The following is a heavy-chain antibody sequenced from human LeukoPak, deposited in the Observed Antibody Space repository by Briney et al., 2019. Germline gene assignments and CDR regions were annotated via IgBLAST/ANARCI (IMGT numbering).Heavy chain of an antibody. D-gene: IGHD2-15*01. V-gene: IGHV3-7*01. J-gene: IGHJ5*02. CDR1: GFTFSSYW. CDR3: ARWYCSGGSCYPENWFDP. Sequence: PGGSLRLSCAASGFTFSSYWMSWVRQAPGKGLEWVANIKQDGSEKYYVDPVKGRFAISRDNAKNSLYLQMNSLRAEDTAVYYCARWYCSGGSCYPENWFDPWAREPWSPSPQ. CDR2: IKQDGSEK.